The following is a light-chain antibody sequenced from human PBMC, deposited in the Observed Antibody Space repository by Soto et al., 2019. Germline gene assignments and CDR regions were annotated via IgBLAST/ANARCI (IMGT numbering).Light chain of an antibody. CDR2: KAA. J-gene: IGKJ1*01. V-gene: IGKV1-5*03. Sequence: DTQMTQSPSILTASVGYRVTITCRASQSVSTWLAWYQQKPGKAPKVLIYKAATLQRGVPSRFSGSGSGTEFTLTISGLQPDDFATYYCQQYTNYWTFGQGTKVEIK. CDR1: QSVSTW. CDR3: QQYTNYWT.